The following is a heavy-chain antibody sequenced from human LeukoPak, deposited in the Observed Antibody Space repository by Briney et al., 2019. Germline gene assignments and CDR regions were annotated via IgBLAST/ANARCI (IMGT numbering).Heavy chain of an antibody. V-gene: IGHV3-21*01. CDR1: GFTFSSYS. CDR2: ISSSSSYI. D-gene: IGHD1-26*01. CDR3: ALSLGARRYFDY. Sequence: GGSLRLSCAASGFTFSSYSMNWVRQAPGKGLKGVSSISSSSSYIYYADSVKGRFTISRDNAKNSLYLQMNSLRAEDTAVYYCALSLGARRYFDYWGQGTLVTVSS. J-gene: IGHJ4*02.